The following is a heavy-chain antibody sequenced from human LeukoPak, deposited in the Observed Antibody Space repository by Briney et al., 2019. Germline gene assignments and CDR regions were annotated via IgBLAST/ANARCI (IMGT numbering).Heavy chain of an antibody. CDR3: ARGPYSSGWFWELVTLANWFDP. J-gene: IGHJ5*02. CDR2: MNPNSGNT. CDR1: GYTFTSYD. D-gene: IGHD6-19*01. V-gene: IGHV1-8*01. Sequence: ASVKVSCKASGYTFTSYDINWVRQATGQGLEWMGWMNPNSGNTGYAQKFQGRVTMTRNTSISTAYMELSSLRSEDTAVYYCARGPYSSGWFWELVTLANWFDPWGQGTLVTVSS.